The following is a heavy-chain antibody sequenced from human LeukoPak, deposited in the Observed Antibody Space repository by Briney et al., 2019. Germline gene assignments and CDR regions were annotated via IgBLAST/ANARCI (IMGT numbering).Heavy chain of an antibody. D-gene: IGHD1-26*01. J-gene: IGHJ4*02. CDR1: GGTFSIYA. CDR2: IIPIFGTA. V-gene: IGHV1-69*13. Sequence: SVTVSCKASGGTFSIYAISWVRQAPGQGLEWMGGIIPIFGTANYAQKFQGRVTITADESTSTAYMELSSLRSEDTAVYYCARDRAVQRDGLSGRALGYFDYWGQGTLVTVSS. CDR3: ARDRAVQRDGLSGRALGYFDY.